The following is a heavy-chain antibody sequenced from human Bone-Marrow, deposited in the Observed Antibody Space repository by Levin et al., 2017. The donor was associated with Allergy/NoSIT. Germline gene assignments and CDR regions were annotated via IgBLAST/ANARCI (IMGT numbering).Heavy chain of an antibody. J-gene: IGHJ4*02. CDR3: ALGTWYSSGWYRGGY. D-gene: IGHD6-19*01. CDR2: ISGSGGST. Sequence: GGSLRLSCAASGFTFSSYAMSWVRQAPGKGLEWVSAISGSGGSTYYADSVKGRFTISRDNSKNTLYLQMNSLRAEDTAVYYCALGTWYSSGWYRGGYWGQGTLVTVSS. CDR1: GFTFSSYA. V-gene: IGHV3-23*01.